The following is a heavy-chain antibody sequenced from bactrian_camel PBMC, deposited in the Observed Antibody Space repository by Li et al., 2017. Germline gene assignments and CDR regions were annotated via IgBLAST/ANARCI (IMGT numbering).Heavy chain of an antibody. Sequence: VQLVESGGGLAQPGGSLRLSCAASGFTFSRGNVTWVRQAPGKGLEWIASIDSGGSTYYADSVRGRFTGSRDNAKNTLYLHMNSLKIEDTAVYYCAADSNWPRENYWGQGTQVTVS. J-gene: IGHJ4*01. V-gene: IGHV3S10*01. CDR3: AADSNWPRENY. D-gene: IGHD8*01. CDR2: IDSGGST. CDR1: GFTFSRGN.